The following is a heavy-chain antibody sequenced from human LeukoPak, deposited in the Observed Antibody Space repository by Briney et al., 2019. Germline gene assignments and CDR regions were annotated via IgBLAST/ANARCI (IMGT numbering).Heavy chain of an antibody. V-gene: IGHV3-23*01. J-gene: IGHJ4*02. Sequence: GGSLRLSCAASGFTFNSYAMSWVRQAPGKGLEWVSTIAFGDGSAYYADSVKGRFTISRDNSKNTLYLQMNYLRAEDTAVYYCAKDPTSVGGRHDWLLDFWGQGTLVTVSS. D-gene: IGHD3-9*01. CDR2: IAFGDGSA. CDR3: AKDPTSVGGRHDWLLDF. CDR1: GFTFNSYA.